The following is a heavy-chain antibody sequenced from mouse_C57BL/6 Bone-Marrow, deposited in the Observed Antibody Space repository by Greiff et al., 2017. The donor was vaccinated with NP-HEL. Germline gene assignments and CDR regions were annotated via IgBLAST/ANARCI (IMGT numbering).Heavy chain of an antibody. V-gene: IGHV5-4*03. J-gene: IGHJ4*01. CDR3: ARVTTVVEDYAMDY. D-gene: IGHD1-1*01. Sequence: DVKLVESGGGLVKPGGSLKLSCAASGFTFSSYAMSWVRQTPEKRLEWVATISDGGSYTYYPDNVQGRFTISRDNAKNNLYLQMSHLKSEDTAMYYCARVTTVVEDYAMDYWGQVTSVTVSS. CDR1: GFTFSSYA. CDR2: ISDGGSYT.